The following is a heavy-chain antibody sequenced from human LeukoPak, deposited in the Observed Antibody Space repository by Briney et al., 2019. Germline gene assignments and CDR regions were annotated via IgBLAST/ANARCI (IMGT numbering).Heavy chain of an antibody. CDR1: GYTFTNSY. V-gene: IGHV1-2*02. CDR3: ARDRGVDYCSGGSCSHYYYYMDV. J-gene: IGHJ6*03. CDR2: INPNSGGT. Sequence: ASVKVSCKASGYTFTNSYIHWVRQAPGQGLEWMGWINPNSGGTNYAQKFQGRVTMTRDTSISTAYMELSRLRSDDTAVYYCARDRGVDYCSGGSCSHYYYYMDVWGKGTTVTISS. D-gene: IGHD2-15*01.